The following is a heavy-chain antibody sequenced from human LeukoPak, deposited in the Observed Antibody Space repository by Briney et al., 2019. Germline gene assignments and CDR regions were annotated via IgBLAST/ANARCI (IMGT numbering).Heavy chain of an antibody. J-gene: IGHJ4*02. CDR1: GFTFSTYA. CDR2: VSYDGGNK. D-gene: IGHD6-13*01. V-gene: IGHV3-30*04. CDR3: ARRIDMQVAAGIDY. Sequence: PGRSLRLSCAASGFTFSTYAMHWVRQAPGKGLEWVAVVSYDGGNKYYADSVKDRFTISRDNSKNTLYLQMNSLRAEDTAVYYCARRIDMQVAAGIDYWGQGTLVTVSS.